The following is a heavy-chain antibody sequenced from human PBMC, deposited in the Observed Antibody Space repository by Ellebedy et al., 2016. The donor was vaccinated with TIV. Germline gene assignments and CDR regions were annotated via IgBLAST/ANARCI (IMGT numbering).Heavy chain of an antibody. Sequence: ASVKVSCXASGGTFSSYAISWVRQAPGQGLEWMGWISAYNGNTNYAQKLQGRVTMTTDTSTSTAYMELRSLRSDDTAVYYCARTYSSGPYDAFDIWGQGTMVTVSS. J-gene: IGHJ3*02. D-gene: IGHD6-19*01. V-gene: IGHV1-18*01. CDR1: GGTFSSYA. CDR3: ARTYSSGPYDAFDI. CDR2: ISAYNGNT.